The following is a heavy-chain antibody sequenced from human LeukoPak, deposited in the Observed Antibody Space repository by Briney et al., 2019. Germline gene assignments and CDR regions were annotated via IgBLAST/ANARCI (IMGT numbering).Heavy chain of an antibody. V-gene: IGHV1-2*02. D-gene: IGHD1-26*01. J-gene: IGHJ4*02. CDR1: GYSFTCYY. CDR2: INPNTGAT. CDR3: ARGTRRRAATAVTNYYFDY. Sequence: ASVKVSCKPSGYSFTCYYFHWVRQAPGQGLEWMGWINPNTGATNSAQKFQGRVTMTRDTSISTVYMELNRLRSDDTAVFYCARGTRRRAATAVTNYYFDYWGQGTLVTVSS.